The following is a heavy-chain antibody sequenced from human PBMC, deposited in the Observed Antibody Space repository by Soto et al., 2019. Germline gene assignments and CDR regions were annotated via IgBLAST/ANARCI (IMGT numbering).Heavy chain of an antibody. V-gene: IGHV4-31*03. D-gene: IGHD3-16*01. Sequence: ASEILSLTCPVSGGSISNKYYCNWIRQNPEKGLEWIGYNDYTGNTFYTAALRSRVTISLDTSKNQYSLKLTSMTAADTVVYYRATGDLTAGELFFAYWGPGILVPVSS. CDR1: GGSISNKYY. CDR3: ATGDLTAGELFFAY. J-gene: IGHJ4*02. CDR2: NDYTGNT.